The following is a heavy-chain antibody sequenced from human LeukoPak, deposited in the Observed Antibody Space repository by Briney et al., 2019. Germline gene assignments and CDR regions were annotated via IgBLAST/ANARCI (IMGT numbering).Heavy chain of an antibody. V-gene: IGHV4-31*03. J-gene: IGHJ4*02. CDR3: ARGGALGPPYFDY. CDR2: IYYSGST. Sequence: SETLSLTCTVSGGSISSGGYYWSWIRQHPGEGLEWIGYIYYSGSTYYNPSLKSRVTISVDTSKNQFSLKLSSVTAADTAVYYCARGGALGPPYFDYWGQGTLVTVSS. CDR1: GGSISSGGYY. D-gene: IGHD3-16*01.